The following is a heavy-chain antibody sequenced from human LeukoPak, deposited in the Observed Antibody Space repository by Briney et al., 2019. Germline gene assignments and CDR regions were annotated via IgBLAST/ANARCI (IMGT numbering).Heavy chain of an antibody. CDR3: ARDAPHYGGNSGFDY. V-gene: IGHV1-69*04. J-gene: IGHJ4*02. Sequence: EASVKVSCKASGGTFSSYTISGVRQAPGQGLEWMGRIIPILGIANYAQKFQGRVTITADKSTSTAYMELSSLRSEDTAVYYCARDAPHYGGNSGFDYWGQGTLVTVSS. CDR1: GGTFSSYT. D-gene: IGHD4-23*01. CDR2: IIPILGIA.